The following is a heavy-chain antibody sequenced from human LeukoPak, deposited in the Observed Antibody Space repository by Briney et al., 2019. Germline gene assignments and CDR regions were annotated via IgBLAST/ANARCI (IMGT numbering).Heavy chain of an antibody. J-gene: IGHJ3*01. Sequence: GGSLRLSCAASGFTFSTYGMNWVRQAPGKGLEWISIIISSGSTYYTDSVKGRFTVSRDNSKNTVYLQMNSLRAEDTAVYYCAKALEGINAFDVWGRGTMVTISS. V-gene: IGHV3-23*01. CDR2: IIISSGST. D-gene: IGHD5-24*01. CDR1: GFTFSTYG. CDR3: AKALEGINAFDV.